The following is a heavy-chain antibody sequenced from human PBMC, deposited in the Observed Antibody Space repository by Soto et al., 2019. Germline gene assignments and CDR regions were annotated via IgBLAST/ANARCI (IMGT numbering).Heavy chain of an antibody. CDR1: AFTFSHYS. CDR3: ARGNDFWSGYPRHYYYYGMDV. CDR2: ISSSSSTI. J-gene: IGHJ6*02. Sequence: GALRHSCPVSAFTFSHYSINCFRQALDNGLELVSYISSSSSTIYYADSVKGRFTISRDNAKNSLYLQMNSLRDEDTAVYYCARGNDFWSGYPRHYYYYGMDVWGQGTTVTVSS. V-gene: IGHV3-48*02. D-gene: IGHD3-3*01.